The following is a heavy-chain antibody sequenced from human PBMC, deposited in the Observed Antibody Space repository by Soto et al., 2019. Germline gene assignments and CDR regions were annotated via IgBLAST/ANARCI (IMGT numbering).Heavy chain of an antibody. V-gene: IGHV3-33*01. CDR2: IWYDGSNK. CDR1: GFTFSSYG. CDR3: ARGPLSMYYYDSSGSLDY. J-gene: IGHJ4*02. Sequence: GGSLRISCAASGFTFSSYGMHWGRQAPGKGLEWVAVIWYDGSNKYYADSVKGRFTISRDNSKNTLYLQMNSLRAEDTAVYYCARGPLSMYYYDSSGSLDYWGQGTLVTVSS. D-gene: IGHD3-22*01.